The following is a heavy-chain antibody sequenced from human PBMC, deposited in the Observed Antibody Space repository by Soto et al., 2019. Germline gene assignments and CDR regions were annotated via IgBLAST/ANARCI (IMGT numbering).Heavy chain of an antibody. V-gene: IGHV1-3*01. Sequence: ASVKVSCKASGYTFTSYAMHWVRQAPGQRLEWMGWINAGNGNTKYSQKFQGRVTITRDTSASTAYMELSSLRSEDTAVYYCARDRGIAVAGTNYWGQGTLGTVSS. CDR2: INAGNGNT. CDR1: GYTFTSYA. CDR3: ARDRGIAVAGTNY. D-gene: IGHD6-19*01. J-gene: IGHJ4*02.